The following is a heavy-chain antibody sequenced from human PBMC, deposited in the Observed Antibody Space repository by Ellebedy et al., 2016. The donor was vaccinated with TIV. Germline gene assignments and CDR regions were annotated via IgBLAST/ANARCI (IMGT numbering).Heavy chain of an antibody. V-gene: IGHV1-2*02. CDR1: GYIFTGYY. CDR2: INPNSGGT. J-gene: IGHJ5*02. Sequence: ASVKVSCKASGYIFTGYYMHWVRQAPGQGLEWMAWINPNSGGTKYAQQFQGRVTLTRDTSINTAYMELSSLRSDDTAVYHCTRGFSIAVAGNWFDPWGQGTLVTVSS. CDR3: TRGFSIAVAGNWFDP. D-gene: IGHD6-19*01.